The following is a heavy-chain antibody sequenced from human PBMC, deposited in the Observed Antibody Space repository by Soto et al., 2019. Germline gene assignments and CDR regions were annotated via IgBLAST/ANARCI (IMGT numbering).Heavy chain of an antibody. CDR3: ARDEYSSSSGGFYYFDY. CDR2: IYYSGST. Sequence: LSLTCTVSGGSISSYYWSWIRQPPGKGLEWIGYIYYSGSTNYNPSLKSRVTISVDTSKNQFSLKLSSVTAADTAVYYCARDEYSSSSGGFYYFDYWGQGTLVTVSS. D-gene: IGHD6-6*01. V-gene: IGHV4-59*01. CDR1: GGSISSYY. J-gene: IGHJ4*02.